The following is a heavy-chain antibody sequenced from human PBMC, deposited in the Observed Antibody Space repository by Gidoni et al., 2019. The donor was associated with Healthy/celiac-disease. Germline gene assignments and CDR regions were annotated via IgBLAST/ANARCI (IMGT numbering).Heavy chain of an antibody. J-gene: IGHJ6*02. Sequence: EVQLVESGGGLVKPGGSLRLSCAASGFTFSSYSMNWVRQAPGKGLEWVSSISSSSSYIYYADSVKGRFTISRDNAKNSLYLQMNSLRAEDTAVYYCARRPSSGSYYISFDYYYGMDVWGQGTTVTVSS. CDR1: GFTFSSYS. V-gene: IGHV3-21*01. CDR3: ARRPSSGSYYISFDYYYGMDV. D-gene: IGHD3-10*01. CDR2: ISSSSSYI.